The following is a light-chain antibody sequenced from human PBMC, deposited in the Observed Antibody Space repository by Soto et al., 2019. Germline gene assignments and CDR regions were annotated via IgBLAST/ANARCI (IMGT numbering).Light chain of an antibody. V-gene: IGKV3D-15*01. CDR1: ENVGTN. Sequence: IVMTQSPATLPVSPGEGVTLSCRASENVGTNLAWYQQKPGQAPRLLMYGSSTRATGIPATFSGSGSGTEFTLTISSLQSEDSAVYYCQQYNNWGLSFGGGTKVEIK. CDR2: GSS. J-gene: IGKJ4*01. CDR3: QQYNNWGLS.